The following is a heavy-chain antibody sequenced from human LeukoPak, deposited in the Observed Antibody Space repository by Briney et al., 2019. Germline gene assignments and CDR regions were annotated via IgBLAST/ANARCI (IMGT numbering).Heavy chain of an antibody. J-gene: IGHJ5*02. CDR1: GGSISSYY. Sequence: SETLSLTCTVSGGSISSYYWNWIRQPAGKGLEWIGRIYTSGSTNYNPSLKSRVTISVDTSKNQFSLKLSSVTAADTAVYYCAREGLNMVRGVIPKEAWGWFDPWGQGTLVTVSS. V-gene: IGHV4-4*07. CDR2: IYTSGST. D-gene: IGHD3-10*01. CDR3: AREGLNMVRGVIPKEAWGWFDP.